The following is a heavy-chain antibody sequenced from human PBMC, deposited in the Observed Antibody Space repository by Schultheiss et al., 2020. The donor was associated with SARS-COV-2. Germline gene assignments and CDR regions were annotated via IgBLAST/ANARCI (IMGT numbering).Heavy chain of an antibody. J-gene: IGHJ5*02. V-gene: IGHV1-18*01. D-gene: IGHD1/OR15-1a*01. CDR2: ISAYNGNT. CDR1: GYTFTSYG. Sequence: ASVKVSCKASGYTFTSYGISWVRQAPGQGLEWMGWISAYNGNTNYAQKLQGRVTMTTDTSTSTAYMELRSLRSDDTAVYYCARVLSRQRTPTKSIPQNWFDPWGQGTLVTVSS. CDR3: ARVLSRQRTPTKSIPQNWFDP.